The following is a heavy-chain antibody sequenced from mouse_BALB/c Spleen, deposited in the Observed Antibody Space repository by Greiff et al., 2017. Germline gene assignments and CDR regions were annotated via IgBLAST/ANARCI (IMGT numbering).Heavy chain of an antibody. CDR2: IYPYNGGT. CDR1: GYTFTDYN. CDR3: ARSAGSNYFDY. Sequence: EVKLQQSGAELAKPGASVKMSCKASGYTFTDYNMHWVKQSHGKSLEWIGYIYPYNGGTGYNQKFKSKATLTVDNSSSTAYMELRSLTSEDSAVYYCARSAGSNYFDYWGQGTTLTVSS. D-gene: IGHD4-1*01. J-gene: IGHJ2*01. V-gene: IGHV1S29*02.